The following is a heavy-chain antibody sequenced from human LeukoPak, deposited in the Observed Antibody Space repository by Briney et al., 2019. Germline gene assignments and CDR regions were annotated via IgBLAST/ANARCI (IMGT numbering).Heavy chain of an antibody. V-gene: IGHV4-59*08. CDR3: ARPAVPYSSCWYYFDY. D-gene: IGHD6-13*01. Sequence: SETLSLTCTVSGGSISSYYWNWIRQPPGKGLEWIGYIYYSGSTNYNPSLKSRVTISVDTSKNQFSLKLSSVTAADTAVYYCARPAVPYSSCWYYFDYWGQGTLVTVSS. CDR1: GGSISSYY. CDR2: IYYSGST. J-gene: IGHJ4*02.